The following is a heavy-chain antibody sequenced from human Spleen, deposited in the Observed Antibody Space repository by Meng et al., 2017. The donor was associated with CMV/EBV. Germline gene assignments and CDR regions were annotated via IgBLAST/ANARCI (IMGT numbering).Heavy chain of an antibody. CDR2: INHSGST. Sequence: SETLSLTCAVYGGSFNGYYWSWIRQPPGKGLEWIGEINHSGSTNYNPSLKSRVTISEDTSKHQSSLNLRFVTAADTAMYYCVLGSGYTFDVWGQGTLVTVS. J-gene: IGHJ3*01. CDR3: VLGSGYTFDV. V-gene: IGHV4-34*01. D-gene: IGHD5-24*01. CDR1: GGSFNGYY.